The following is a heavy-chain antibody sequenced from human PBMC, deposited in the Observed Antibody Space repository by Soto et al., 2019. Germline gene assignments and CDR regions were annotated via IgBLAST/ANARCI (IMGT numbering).Heavy chain of an antibody. CDR3: ARDLDGSGSYYTDF. CDR2: IGVYNGKT. J-gene: IGHJ4*02. D-gene: IGHD3-10*01. V-gene: IGHV1-18*01. CDR1: GYAFSHYG. Sequence: ASVKVSCKASGYAFSHYGISWVRLAPGQGLEWMGWIGVYNGKTNYAQKLQGRLTMTTDTSTSTAYMELRSLRSDDTAVYYCARDLDGSGSYYTDFWSPGTLVPVSS.